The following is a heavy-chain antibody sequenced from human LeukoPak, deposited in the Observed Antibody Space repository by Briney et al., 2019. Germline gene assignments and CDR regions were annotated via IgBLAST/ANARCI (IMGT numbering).Heavy chain of an antibody. Sequence: PGGSLRLSCAASGFTFSRFSMSWVRQAPGKGLEWVANIKQDGSEIHYVDSVKGRFTISRDNSKNTLYLQMNSLRAEDTAVYYCARDSMYYYDSSGYYYSPPGGPNVDYWGQGTLVTVSS. V-gene: IGHV3-7*01. D-gene: IGHD3-22*01. CDR2: IKQDGSEI. J-gene: IGHJ4*02. CDR3: ARDSMYYYDSSGYYYSPPGGPNVDY. CDR1: GFTFSRFS.